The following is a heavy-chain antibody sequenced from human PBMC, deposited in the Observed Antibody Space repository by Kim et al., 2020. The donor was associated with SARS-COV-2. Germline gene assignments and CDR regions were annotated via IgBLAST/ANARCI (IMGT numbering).Heavy chain of an antibody. CDR1: GFTFSSYS. V-gene: IGHV3-21*01. J-gene: IGHJ4*02. CDR2: ISSSSSYI. Sequence: GGSLRLSCAASGFTFSSYSMNWVRQAPGKGLEWVSSISSSSSYIYYADSMKGRFTISRDNAKNSLYLQMNSLRAEDTAVYYCARGALIDYDILTGYYVSPYFDYWGQGTLVTVSS. D-gene: IGHD3-9*01. CDR3: ARGALIDYDILTGYYVSPYFDY.